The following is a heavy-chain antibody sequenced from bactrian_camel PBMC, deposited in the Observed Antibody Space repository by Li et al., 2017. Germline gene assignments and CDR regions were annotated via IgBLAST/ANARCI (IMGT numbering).Heavy chain of an antibody. V-gene: IGHV3S53*01. D-gene: IGHD1*01. J-gene: IGHJ4*01. CDR3: AGDRSFGAWYMESQYKY. Sequence: HVQLVESGGGSVQAGGSLRLNCAFDAYTPTSVRMAWFRQAPGQKREAVAAITTGGSSTMYHDSVKGRFTISRESGKNTVHLQMNTLMPEDSGVYYCAGDRSFGAWYMESQYKYWGRGTQVTVS. CDR1: AYTPTSVR. CDR2: ITTGGSST.